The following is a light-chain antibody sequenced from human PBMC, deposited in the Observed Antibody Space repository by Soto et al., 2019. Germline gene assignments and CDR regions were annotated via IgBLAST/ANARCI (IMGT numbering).Light chain of an antibody. CDR3: RPYTSTSRYV. Sequence: QSVLTQPPSVSGSPGQSVTISCTGTSSDVGKYDRVSWYQQPPGTAPKLIIYEVTNRPSGVPARFSGSKSGNTASLTISGLQAEDEADYYCRPYTSTSRYVFAGGTKVNVL. V-gene: IGLV2-18*02. CDR1: SSDVGKYDR. CDR2: EVT. J-gene: IGLJ1*01.